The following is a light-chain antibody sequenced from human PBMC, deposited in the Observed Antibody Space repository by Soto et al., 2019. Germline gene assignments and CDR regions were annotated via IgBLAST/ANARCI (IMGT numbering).Light chain of an antibody. Sequence: DIQMIQSPSSLSASVGDRITITCRASQNINTYLNWFQQKPGKAPSLLIYAASSLQSGVPSRFSASGSVTDFTLTINSLQPEDFAAYYCQQSYTTPYTFGQGTKVDIK. CDR1: QNINTY. CDR3: QQSYTTPYT. CDR2: AAS. J-gene: IGKJ2*01. V-gene: IGKV1-39*01.